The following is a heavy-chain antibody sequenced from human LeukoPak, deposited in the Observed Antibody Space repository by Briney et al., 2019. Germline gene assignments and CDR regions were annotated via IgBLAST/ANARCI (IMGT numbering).Heavy chain of an antibody. V-gene: IGHV1-2*02. CDR2: INPNSGGT. CDR1: GYTFTGYY. Sequence: ASVKVSCKASGYTFTGYYMHWVRQAPGPGLEWMGWINPNSGGTNYAQKLQGRVTMTRDTSISTAYMELSRLRSDDTAVYYCAREPRIVVVPAAIDYWGQGTLVTVSS. J-gene: IGHJ4*02. CDR3: AREPRIVVVPAAIDY. D-gene: IGHD2-2*01.